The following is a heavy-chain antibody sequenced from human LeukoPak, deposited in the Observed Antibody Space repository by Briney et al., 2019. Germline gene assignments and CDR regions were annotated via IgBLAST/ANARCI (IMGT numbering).Heavy chain of an antibody. V-gene: IGHV3-7*01. D-gene: IGHD3-10*01. CDR2: IKRDGSEK. J-gene: IGHJ4*02. CDR3: ARLSEMLRGPEAIYYFDY. Sequence: GGSLRLSCAASGFTFSTYWMSWVRQAPGKGLEWVANIKRDGSEKYYVDSVKGRFTVSRDTAKNSLFLQMNSLRAEDTAVYYCARLSEMLRGPEAIYYFDYWGQGTLVTVSS. CDR1: GFTFSTYW.